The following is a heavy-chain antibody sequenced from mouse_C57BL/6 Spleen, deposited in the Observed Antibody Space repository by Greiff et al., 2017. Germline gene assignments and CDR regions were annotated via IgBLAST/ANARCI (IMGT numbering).Heavy chain of an antibody. V-gene: IGHV1-15*01. CDR2: IDPETGGT. J-gene: IGHJ3*01. D-gene: IGHD2-5*01. CDR3: TRRSYYSNRPWFAY. CDR1: GYTFTDYE. Sequence: QVQLQQSGAELVRPGASVTLSCKASGYTFTDYEMHWVKQTPVHGLEWIGAIDPETGGTAYTQKFKGKAILTADKSSSTAYMELRSLTSEDSAVYYCTRRSYYSNRPWFAYWGQGTLVTVSA.